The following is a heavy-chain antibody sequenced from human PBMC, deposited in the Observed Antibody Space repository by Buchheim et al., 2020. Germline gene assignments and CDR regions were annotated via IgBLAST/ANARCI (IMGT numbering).Heavy chain of an antibody. D-gene: IGHD3-16*02. CDR3: ARERRRGITFGGVIVIDFFDY. CDR2: IYTSGST. V-gene: IGHV4-61*02. J-gene: IGHJ4*02. CDR1: GGSISSGSYY. Sequence: QVQLQESGPGLVKPSQTLSLTCTVSGGSISSGSYYWSWIRQPAGKGLEWIGRIYTSGSTNYNPSLKSRVTISVDTSTNQFSLKLSSVTAADTAVYYCARERRRGITFGGVIVIDFFDYWGQGTL.